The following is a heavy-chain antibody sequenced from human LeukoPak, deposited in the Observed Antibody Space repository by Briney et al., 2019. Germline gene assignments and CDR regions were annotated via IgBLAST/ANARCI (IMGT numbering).Heavy chain of an antibody. CDR1: GYSISSSTYY. D-gene: IGHD1-26*01. CDR3: VRHADSGTYYSPFDV. CDR2: IYYSGSP. J-gene: IGHJ3*01. Sequence: SETLSLTCSVSGYSISSSTYYWGWIRQPPGKGLECIGSIYYSGSPYYNPSLKSRLTIAVGTSKNQFSLNLSSVTAADTAVYYCVRHADSGTYYSPFDVWGQGTMVTVSS. V-gene: IGHV4-39*01.